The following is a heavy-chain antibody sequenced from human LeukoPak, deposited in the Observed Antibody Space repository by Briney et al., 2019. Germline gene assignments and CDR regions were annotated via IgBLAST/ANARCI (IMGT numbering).Heavy chain of an antibody. CDR2: IYTSGST. V-gene: IGHV4-61*02. Sequence: SETLSLTCTVSGGSISSSTYYWSWIRQPAGKGLEWIGRIYTSGSTNYNPSLKSRVTMSVDTSKNQFSLKLSSVTAADTAVYYCARDKNYYDSSGYYRFDYWGQGTLVTVSS. D-gene: IGHD3-22*01. CDR1: GGSISSSTYY. CDR3: ARDKNYYDSSGYYRFDY. J-gene: IGHJ4*02.